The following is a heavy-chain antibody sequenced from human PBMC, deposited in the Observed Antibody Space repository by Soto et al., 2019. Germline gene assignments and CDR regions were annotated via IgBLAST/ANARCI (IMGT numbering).Heavy chain of an antibody. V-gene: IGHV4-4*02. CDR2: IYHSGST. J-gene: IGHJ6*02. CDR1: GGSISSSNW. CDR3: AGSCPTHYYYYGMDV. Sequence: QVQLQESGPGLVKPSGTLSLTCAVSGGSISSSNWWSWVRQPPGKGLEWIGEIYHSGSTNYNPSPKSRRTIAVDKSTNQFSLTLSSATAADTAAYYCAGSCPTHYYYYGMDVWGQGTTVTVSS. D-gene: IGHD1-26*01.